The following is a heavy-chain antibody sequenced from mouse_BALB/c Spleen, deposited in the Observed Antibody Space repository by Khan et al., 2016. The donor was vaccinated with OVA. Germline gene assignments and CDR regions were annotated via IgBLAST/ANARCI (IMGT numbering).Heavy chain of an antibody. J-gene: IGHJ4*01. V-gene: IGHV2-6-5*01. D-gene: IGHD1-1*02. CDR2: IWGGGST. Sequence: QVQLKESGPGLVAPSQSLSITCTVSGFSLTDHGVSWIRQPPGKGLEWLGVIWGGGSTYYNSVLKSRLSISRDNSKSQVFLKMSSLQTDDTAMYYCAKQIWSPYYGMDYWGQGTSVTVSS. CDR1: GFSLTDHG. CDR3: AKQIWSPYYGMDY.